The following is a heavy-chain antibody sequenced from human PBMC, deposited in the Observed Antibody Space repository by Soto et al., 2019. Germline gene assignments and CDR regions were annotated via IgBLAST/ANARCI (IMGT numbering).Heavy chain of an antibody. CDR3: ALRYCSRTTCPPLNSYFYMDV. CDR2: ISGSGGTT. D-gene: IGHD2-2*01. Sequence: GGSLRLSCAASVFTFSNYAMTWVRQAPGKGLEWVSGISGSGGTTFYAGSVKGQFVISRDNSENTLSLQMNRLRAEDTAVYYCALRYCSRTTCPPLNSYFYMDVWGKGTTVTVSS. J-gene: IGHJ6*03. CDR1: VFTFSNYA. V-gene: IGHV3-23*01.